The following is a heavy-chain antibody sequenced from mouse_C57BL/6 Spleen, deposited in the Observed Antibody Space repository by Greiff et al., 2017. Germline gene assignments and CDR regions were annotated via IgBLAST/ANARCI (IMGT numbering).Heavy chain of an antibody. CDR1: GYTFTSYW. V-gene: IGHV1-53*01. Sequence: VQLQQSGTELVKPGASVKLSCKASGYTFTSYWMHWVKQRPGQGLEWIGNINPSNGGTNYNEKFKSKATLTVDKSSSTAYMQLSSLTSEDSAVYYCARPELYYGSSYYFDYWGQGTTLTVSS. D-gene: IGHD1-1*01. CDR2: INPSNGGT. CDR3: ARPELYYGSSYYFDY. J-gene: IGHJ2*01.